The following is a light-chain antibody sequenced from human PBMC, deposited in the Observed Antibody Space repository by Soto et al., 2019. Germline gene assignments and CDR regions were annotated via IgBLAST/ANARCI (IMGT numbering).Light chain of an antibody. CDR2: GAS. CDR3: QQYGSSPYT. CDR1: QSVSSSY. Sequence: EIVLTQSPGTLSLSPGERATRSCRASQSVSSSYLAWYQQKPGQAPGLLIYGASSRATGIRDRFSGSGSGTDFTLTISRLEPEDFAVYYCQQYGSSPYTFGQGTKLEIK. J-gene: IGKJ2*01. V-gene: IGKV3-20*01.